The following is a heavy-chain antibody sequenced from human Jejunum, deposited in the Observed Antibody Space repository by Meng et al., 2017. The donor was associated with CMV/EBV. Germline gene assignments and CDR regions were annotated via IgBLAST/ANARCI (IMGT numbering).Heavy chain of an antibody. CDR1: GFPFSDHY. CDR3: TKGPAWPYFFDS. CDR2: VRNKANSYTT. D-gene: IGHD2/OR15-2a*01. J-gene: IGHJ4*02. V-gene: IGHV3-72*01. Sequence: GFPFSDHYMDWVRQAPGKGLEWVGRVRNKANSYTTEYAASVQGRFTISRDDSKNSLYLQMNSLKIEDTAVYYCTKGPAWPYFFDSWGQGTEVTVSS.